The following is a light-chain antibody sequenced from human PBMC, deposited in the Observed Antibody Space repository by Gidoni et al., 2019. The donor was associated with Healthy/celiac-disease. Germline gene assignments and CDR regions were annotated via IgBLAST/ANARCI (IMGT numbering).Light chain of an antibody. Sequence: DIQMTQSPSSLSASVGDRVTTTCRASRGISNYLAWYHQTAGKGPKTLFYAASTLQPGVPSRFSGSGSGKDFTLTISSLQPEDVATYYCQKYDSAPRTFGQGTKVEIK. CDR1: RGISNY. J-gene: IGKJ1*01. CDR2: AAS. V-gene: IGKV1-27*01. CDR3: QKYDSAPRT.